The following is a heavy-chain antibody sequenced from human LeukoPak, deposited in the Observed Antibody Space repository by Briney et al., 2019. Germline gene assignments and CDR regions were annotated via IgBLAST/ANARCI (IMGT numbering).Heavy chain of an antibody. CDR3: ARFMNSGTYASRWNAVDT. J-gene: IGHJ3*02. CDR1: GFTFSSYA. V-gene: IGHV3-23*01. CDR2: VSGSGTST. D-gene: IGHD3-10*01. Sequence: GGSLRLSCASSGFTFSSYAMTWVRQAPGKGLDWVSLVSGSGTSTYYADSVKGQFTVSRDNSRNTLFLQMNSLRAEDTAVYYCARFMNSGTYASRWNAVDTWGQGTMVTVSS.